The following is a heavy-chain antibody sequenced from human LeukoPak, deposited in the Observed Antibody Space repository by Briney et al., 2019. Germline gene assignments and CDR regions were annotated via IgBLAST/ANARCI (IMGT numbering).Heavy chain of an antibody. D-gene: IGHD3-10*01. CDR2: INHSGST. CDR1: GGSFSGYY. Sequence: PSETLSLTCAVYGGSFSGYYWSWIRQPPGKGLEWIGEINHSGSTNYNPSLKSRVTISVDTSKNQFSLKLSSVTAADTAVYYCARRLLPNYYGSGSYRRNYYYYYMDVWGKGTTVTISS. CDR3: ARRLLPNYYGSGSYRRNYYYYYMDV. V-gene: IGHV4-34*01. J-gene: IGHJ6*03.